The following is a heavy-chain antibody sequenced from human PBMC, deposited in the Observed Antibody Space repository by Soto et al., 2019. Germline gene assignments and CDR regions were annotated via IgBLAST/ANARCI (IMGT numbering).Heavy chain of an antibody. D-gene: IGHD6-13*01. CDR1: GGTFSSYA. V-gene: IGHV1-69*13. CDR2: ISPIFGTA. CDR3: ARVLAAAGEHNWFDP. J-gene: IGHJ5*02. Sequence: SVKVSCKASGGTFSSYAISWVRQAPGQGLEWMGGISPIFGTANYAQKFQGRVTITADESTSTAYMELSSQRYEDTAVYYCARVLAAAGEHNWFDPWGQGTLVTVSS.